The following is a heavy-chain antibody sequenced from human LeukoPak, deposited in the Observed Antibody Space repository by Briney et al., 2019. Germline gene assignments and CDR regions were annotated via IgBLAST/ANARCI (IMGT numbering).Heavy chain of an antibody. CDR1: GYTXTGYY. J-gene: IGHJ4*02. CDR3: ASAVEWLLYYFDY. Sequence: GASVKVSCKASGYTXTGYYMHWVRQAPGQGLEWMGWINPNSGGTNYAQKFQGRVTMTRDTSISTAYMELSRLRSDDTAVYYCASAVEWLLYYFDYWGQGTLVTVSS. V-gene: IGHV1-2*02. D-gene: IGHD3-3*01. CDR2: INPNSGGT.